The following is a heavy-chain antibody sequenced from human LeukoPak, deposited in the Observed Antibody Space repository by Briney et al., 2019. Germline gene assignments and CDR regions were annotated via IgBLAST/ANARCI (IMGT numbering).Heavy chain of an antibody. J-gene: IGHJ4*02. Sequence: SETLSLTCTVSGGAISSGDYYWSWIRQPPGQGLEWIGYIYYSGSTYYNPSLKSRVTISVDTSKNQFSLKLSSVTAADTAVYYCARDSDVATGWGQGTLVTVSS. D-gene: IGHD5-12*01. V-gene: IGHV4-30-4*01. CDR2: IYYSGST. CDR1: GGAISSGDYY. CDR3: ARDSDVATG.